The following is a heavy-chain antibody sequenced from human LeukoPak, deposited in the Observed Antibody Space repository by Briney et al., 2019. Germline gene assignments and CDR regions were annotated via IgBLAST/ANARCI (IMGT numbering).Heavy chain of an antibody. Sequence: GGSLRLSCAASGIIFSDFGMHWVRQAPGKGPEWMAIIWYDGSNKYYADSVKGRFTISRDNSQNTMYLQMNSLRAEDSAVYYCAKATCSGANCFSNSRDAFDVWGQGTMVIVSS. J-gene: IGHJ3*01. CDR1: GIIFSDFG. CDR3: AKATCSGANCFSNSRDAFDV. CDR2: IWYDGSNK. D-gene: IGHD2-15*01. V-gene: IGHV3-33*06.